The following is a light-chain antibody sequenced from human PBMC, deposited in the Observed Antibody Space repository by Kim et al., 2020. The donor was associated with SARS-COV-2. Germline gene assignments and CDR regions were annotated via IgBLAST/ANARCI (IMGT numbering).Light chain of an antibody. Sequence: LSPGERATPSCRASQSVSSSYLAWYQQKPGQAHRLLIYGASSRATGIADRFSGSWSGTDFTLTISRLEPEDFAVYYCQQYGISPGTFGQGTKLAI. CDR1: QSVSSSY. J-gene: IGKJ2*01. CDR3: QQYGISPGT. V-gene: IGKV3-20*01. CDR2: GAS.